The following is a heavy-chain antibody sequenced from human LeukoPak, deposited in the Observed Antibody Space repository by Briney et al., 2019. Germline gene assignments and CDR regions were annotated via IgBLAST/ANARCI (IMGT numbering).Heavy chain of an antibody. CDR2: ISYDGSNK. Sequence: PGGSLRLSCAAPGFTFSSYGMHSVRQAPGKGLEWVAVISYDGSNKYYADSVKGRFTISRDNSKNTLYLQMNSLRAEDTAVYYCAKDDYGDYAGGYNWFDPWGQGTLVTVSS. V-gene: IGHV3-30*18. J-gene: IGHJ5*02. D-gene: IGHD4-17*01. CDR3: AKDDYGDYAGGYNWFDP. CDR1: GFTFSSYG.